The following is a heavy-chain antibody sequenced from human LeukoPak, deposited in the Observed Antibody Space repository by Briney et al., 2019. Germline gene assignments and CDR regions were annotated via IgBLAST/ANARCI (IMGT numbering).Heavy chain of an antibody. V-gene: IGHV3-30*02. CDR1: GFTFSSFA. J-gene: IGHJ3*02. D-gene: IGHD3-10*01. CDR3: VKDWGVLPDYTADGFDI. Sequence: AGGSLRLSCAVSGFTFSSFAVHWVRQAPGKGLEWVAFIRPDGSNEYYAASVRGRFAISRDNSQNTLHLQMNSLRLEDTAVYYCVKDWGVLPDYTADGFDIWGPGTMVTVSS. CDR2: IRPDGSNE.